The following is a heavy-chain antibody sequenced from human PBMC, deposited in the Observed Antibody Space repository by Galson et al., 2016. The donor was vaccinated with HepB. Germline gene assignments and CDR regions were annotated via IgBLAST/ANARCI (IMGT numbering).Heavy chain of an antibody. CDR2: ITYDASGT. CDR3: ALGQGFLADS. CDR1: GFTFSSNW. Sequence: SLRLSCAASGFTFSSNWMHWVRQAPGKGLMWVSRITYDASGTSCADSVKGRFTISRDNAKNSLYLQMSSLRPEDTAVYYCALGQGFLADSWGQGTLVTVSS. J-gene: IGHJ4*02. V-gene: IGHV3-74*01.